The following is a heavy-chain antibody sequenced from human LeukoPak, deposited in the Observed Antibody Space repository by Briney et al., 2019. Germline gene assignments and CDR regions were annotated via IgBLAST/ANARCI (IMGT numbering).Heavy chain of an antibody. Sequence: PGESLKISCKGSGYSFTSYWIGWVRQMPEKGLEWMGIIYPGDSDTRYSSSFQGQVTISADKSISTAYLQWSSLKASDTAMYYCARRDNYYGSGSYFADAFDILGQGTMVTVSS. CDR1: GYSFTSYW. CDR2: IYPGDSDT. J-gene: IGHJ3*02. V-gene: IGHV5-51*01. CDR3: ARRDNYYGSGSYFADAFDI. D-gene: IGHD3-10*01.